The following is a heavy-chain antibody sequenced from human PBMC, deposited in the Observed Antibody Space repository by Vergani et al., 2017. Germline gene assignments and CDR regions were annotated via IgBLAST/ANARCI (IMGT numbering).Heavy chain of an antibody. CDR3: SRHNERLTGYSNYFDY. Sequence: QLQLQESGPRLVKPSETLSLTCAVSVYSISSGYFWGWIRQPPGKGLEWIGRIYQSGTTYYNPSLKSRVTISVDTSKNHFSLKLSSVTAADTAVYYCSRHNERLTGYSNYFDYWGQGTLVTVSS. D-gene: IGHD3-9*01. J-gene: IGHJ4*02. CDR1: VYSISSGYF. CDR2: IYQSGTT. V-gene: IGHV4-38-2*01.